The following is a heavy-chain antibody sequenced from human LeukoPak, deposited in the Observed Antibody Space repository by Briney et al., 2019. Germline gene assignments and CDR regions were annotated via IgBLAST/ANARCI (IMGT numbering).Heavy chain of an antibody. J-gene: IGHJ4*02. Sequence: GGSLRLSCAASGFTVSSNYMSWVRQAPGKGLEWVSVIYSGGSTYYADSVRGRFTISRDNSKNTLYLQMNSLRADDTAVYYCVRGVPCTTTSCYYFDYWGQGTLVTVSS. CDR1: GFTVSSNY. D-gene: IGHD2-2*01. V-gene: IGHV3-66*02. CDR2: IYSGGST. CDR3: VRGVPCTTTSCYYFDY.